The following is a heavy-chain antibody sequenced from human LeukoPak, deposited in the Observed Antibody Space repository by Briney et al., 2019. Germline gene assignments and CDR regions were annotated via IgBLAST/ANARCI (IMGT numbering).Heavy chain of an antibody. CDR1: GFIFSSYA. CDR3: ARDRIRGVGPEFDY. CDR2: ISYDGSNK. J-gene: IGHJ4*02. D-gene: IGHD5-18*01. V-gene: IGHV3-30*03. Sequence: GGSLRLSCAASGFIFSSYAMHWVRQAPGKGLEGLAIISYDGSNKYYVDSVKGRFTISRDNSKNTLYLQMNSLRAEDTAVYYCARDRIRGVGPEFDYWGQGTLVPVSA.